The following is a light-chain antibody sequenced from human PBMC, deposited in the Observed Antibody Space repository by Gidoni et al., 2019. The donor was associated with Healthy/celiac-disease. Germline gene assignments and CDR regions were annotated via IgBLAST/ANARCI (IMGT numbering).Light chain of an antibody. CDR2: AAS. Sequence: DMQLTQSPSFLSAYVGDRVTITCRASQGISSYLAWYQQKPGKAPKLLIYAASTLQSGVPSRFSGSGSGTEFTLTISSLQPEDFATYYCQQLNSYPPEYTFGQGTKLEIK. CDR3: QQLNSYPPEYT. J-gene: IGKJ2*01. CDR1: QGISSY. V-gene: IGKV1-9*01.